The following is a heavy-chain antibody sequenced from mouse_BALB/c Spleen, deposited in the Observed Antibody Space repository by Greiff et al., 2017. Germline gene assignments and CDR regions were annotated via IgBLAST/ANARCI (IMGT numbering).Heavy chain of an antibody. V-gene: IGHV3-2*02. Sequence: VQLKQSGPGLVKPSQSLSLSCTVSGYSITSYYVWSLIRQLPGNKMEWMVYISYSGSTSYNPSLKSRISITRDTSKNQFFLQLNSVTTEDTATYYCASGITTSAGVWGEGTTVTVSS. CDR2: ISYSGST. CDR3: ASGITTSAGV. D-gene: IGHD2-4*01. J-gene: IGHJ1*01. CDR1: GYSITSYYV.